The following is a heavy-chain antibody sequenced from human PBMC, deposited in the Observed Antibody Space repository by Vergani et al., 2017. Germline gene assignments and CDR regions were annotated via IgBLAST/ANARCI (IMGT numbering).Heavy chain of an antibody. Sequence: QVQLVESGGGVVQPGRSLRLSCAASGFTFSSYGMHWVRQAPGKGLEWVAVISYDGSNKYYADSVKGRFSISRDNSKNTLYLEMNTLRAEDTAVYYCARYCTSTSCDYYYGMDVWGQGTTVTVSS. D-gene: IGHD2-2*01. CDR3: ARYCTSTSCDYYYGMDV. CDR2: ISYDGSNK. V-gene: IGHV3-30*03. CDR1: GFTFSSYG. J-gene: IGHJ6*02.